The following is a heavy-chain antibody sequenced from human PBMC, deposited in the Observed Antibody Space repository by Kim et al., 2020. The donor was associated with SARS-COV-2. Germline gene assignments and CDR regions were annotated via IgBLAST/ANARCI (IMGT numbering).Heavy chain of an antibody. Sequence: NYNPSHKSRVTISVDTSKNQFSLKLSSVTAADTAVYYCARHLSGWYDSLWYWGQGTLVTVSS. CDR3: ARHLSGWYDSLWY. D-gene: IGHD6-19*01. V-gene: IGHV4-59*08. J-gene: IGHJ4*02.